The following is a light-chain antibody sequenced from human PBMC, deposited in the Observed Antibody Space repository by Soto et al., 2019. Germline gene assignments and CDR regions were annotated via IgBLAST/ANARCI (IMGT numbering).Light chain of an antibody. CDR1: QSVSSSY. Sequence: EIVLTQSPGTLSLSPGERATLSCRASQSVSSSYLAWYQQKPGQAPRLLIYGASSRATGSPDRFSGSGSGTDFTLTISRLEPEDFAVYYCQQYCSSPPVTFGGGTKVEIK. CDR2: GAS. CDR3: QQYCSSPPVT. J-gene: IGKJ4*01. V-gene: IGKV3-20*01.